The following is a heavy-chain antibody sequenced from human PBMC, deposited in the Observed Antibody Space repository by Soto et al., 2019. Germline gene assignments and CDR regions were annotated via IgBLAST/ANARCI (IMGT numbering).Heavy chain of an antibody. D-gene: IGHD2-2*01. V-gene: IGHV3-15*07. CDR1: GSPFRTTY. CDR2: IKSKNVGETT. CDR3: TTDNCRSSTCYLNY. Sequence: GGSLRLSCAASGSPFRTTYMNWVRQAPGKGLEWVGRIKSKNVGETTDYSAPVKGRFALSRDDSRNTVSLQMNSLKSEDTAIYYCTTDNCRSSTCYLNYWGQGALVTVSS. J-gene: IGHJ4*02.